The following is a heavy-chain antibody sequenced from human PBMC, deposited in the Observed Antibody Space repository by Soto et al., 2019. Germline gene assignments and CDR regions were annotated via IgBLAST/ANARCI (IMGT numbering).Heavy chain of an antibody. CDR2: IIPIPGTA. V-gene: IGHV1-69*01. J-gene: IGHJ6*02. Sequence: QVQLVQSGAEVKKPGSSVKVSCKASGGTFGSYAISWVRQAPGQGLEWMGGIIPIPGTANYAQKFQGRVTIDADESTSTAYMELSSLRSADTAVYYCARSQGSSTSLEIYYYYYYGMDVWGQGTTVTVSS. CDR1: GGTFGSYA. CDR3: ARSQGSSTSLEIYYYYYYGMDV. D-gene: IGHD2-2*01.